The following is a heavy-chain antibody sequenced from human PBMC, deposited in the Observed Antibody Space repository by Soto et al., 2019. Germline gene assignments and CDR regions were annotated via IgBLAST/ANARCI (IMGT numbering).Heavy chain of an antibody. CDR3: AKDRASGWYSAFDY. Sequence: EVQLLESGGGLVQPGGSLRLSCTTSGFSFSNYVMSWVRQAPGKGLEWVSAITSRADSTYSADSVKGRFTISRDNSQSTLYLQMTGLRAEDTAVYFCAKDRASGWYSAFDYWGQGALVTVSS. CDR1: GFSFSNYV. CDR2: ITSRADST. V-gene: IGHV3-23*01. D-gene: IGHD6-19*01. J-gene: IGHJ4*02.